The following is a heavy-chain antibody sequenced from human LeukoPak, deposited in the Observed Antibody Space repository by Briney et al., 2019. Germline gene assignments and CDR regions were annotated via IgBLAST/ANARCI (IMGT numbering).Heavy chain of an antibody. D-gene: IGHD3-10*01. CDR2: INPNSGDT. CDR3: ARAYYYGSGGFNDY. J-gene: IGHJ4*02. Sequence: ASVKVSCKASGYTFTGYYVHWVRQAPGQGLEWMGWINPNSGDTDYAQKFQGRVTMTRDTSITTAYMELSRLRSDDTAVYYCARAYYYGSGGFNDYWGQGTLVTVSS. CDR1: GYTFTGYY. V-gene: IGHV1-2*02.